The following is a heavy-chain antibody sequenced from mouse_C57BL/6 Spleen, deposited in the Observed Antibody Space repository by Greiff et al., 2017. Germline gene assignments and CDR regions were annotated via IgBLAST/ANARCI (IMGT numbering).Heavy chain of an antibody. Sequence: QVQLQQPGAELVMPGASVKLSCKASGYTFTSYWMHWVKQRPGQGLEWIGEIDPSDSYTNYNQKFKGKSTLTVDKSSSTAYMQLSSLTSEDSAVYYCATGYRAMDYWGQGTSVTVSS. V-gene: IGHV1-69*01. CDR3: ATGYRAMDY. CDR2: IDPSDSYT. J-gene: IGHJ4*01. CDR1: GYTFTSYW. D-gene: IGHD3-2*02.